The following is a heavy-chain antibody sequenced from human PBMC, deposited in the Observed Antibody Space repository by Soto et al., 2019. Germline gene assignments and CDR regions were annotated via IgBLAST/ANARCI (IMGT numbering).Heavy chain of an antibody. J-gene: IGHJ6*02. CDR1: GYRFSNYW. CDR2: IDPNDYYS. D-gene: IGHD1-1*01. V-gene: IGHV5-10-1*01. CDR3: ARRLSGPIEEYNAYYFYGLDV. Sequence: PGESLKISCQASGYRFSNYWITWVRQMPGKGLEWMGTIDPNDYYSNNSPSFQGHVTISADTSINTAYLHWSSLKASDTAIYYCARRLSGPIEEYNAYYFYGLDVWGQGTTVTVSS.